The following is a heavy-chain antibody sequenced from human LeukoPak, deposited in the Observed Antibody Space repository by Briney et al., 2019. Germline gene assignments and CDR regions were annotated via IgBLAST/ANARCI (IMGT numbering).Heavy chain of an antibody. CDR3: ARRGYCRSTSCPYDAFDI. J-gene: IGHJ3*02. Sequence: GESLKIYCKGSGYSFTSYWIGWVRQMPGKGLEWMGIIYPGDSDTRYSPSFQGQVTISADKSISTAYLQWSSLKASDTAMYYCARRGYCRSTSCPYDAFDIWGQGTMVTVSS. CDR2: IYPGDSDT. D-gene: IGHD2-2*01. V-gene: IGHV5-51*01. CDR1: GYSFTSYW.